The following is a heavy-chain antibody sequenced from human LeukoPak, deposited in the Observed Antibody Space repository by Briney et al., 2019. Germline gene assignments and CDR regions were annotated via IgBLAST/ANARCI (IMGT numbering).Heavy chain of an antibody. D-gene: IGHD4-17*01. CDR3: ARRAYGDDSFDY. V-gene: IGHV3-23*01. J-gene: IGHJ4*02. Sequence: GGSLRLSCAASGFTFSSYAMSWVRRAPGKGLEWVAVISGSGGTTHYADSVKGRFTISRDNAKNSLYLQMNSLRDEDTAVYYCARRAYGDDSFDYWGQGTLVTVSS. CDR2: ISGSGGTT. CDR1: GFTFSSYA.